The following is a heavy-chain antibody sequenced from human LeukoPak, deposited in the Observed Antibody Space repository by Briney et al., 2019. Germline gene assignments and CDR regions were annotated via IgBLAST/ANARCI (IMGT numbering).Heavy chain of an antibody. V-gene: IGHV3-9*01. CDR3: TKGSGSGTWYYFDY. J-gene: IGHJ4*02. Sequence: GGSLRLSCAASGFKFDDYAMHWVRQAPGKGLEWVSGISWNSGSIGYADSVRGRFTISRDNAKRSLYLQMNSLRPEDTALYYCTKGSGSGTWYYFDYWGQGTLVTVSS. CDR2: ISWNSGSI. CDR1: GFKFDDYA. D-gene: IGHD6-13*01.